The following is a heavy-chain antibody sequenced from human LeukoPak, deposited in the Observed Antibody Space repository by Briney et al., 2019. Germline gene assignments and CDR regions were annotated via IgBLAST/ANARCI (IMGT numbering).Heavy chain of an antibody. Sequence: GGSLRLSCAAAGFTFSSYGMHWVRQAPGKGLEWVAFIRYDGSNKYYADSVKGRFTISRDNSKNTLYLQMNSLRAEDTAVYYCAKDSTVTTWVYYYYYMDVWGKGTTFTISS. V-gene: IGHV3-30*02. CDR1: GFTFSSYG. J-gene: IGHJ6*03. CDR2: IRYDGSNK. D-gene: IGHD4-17*01. CDR3: AKDSTVTTWVYYYYYMDV.